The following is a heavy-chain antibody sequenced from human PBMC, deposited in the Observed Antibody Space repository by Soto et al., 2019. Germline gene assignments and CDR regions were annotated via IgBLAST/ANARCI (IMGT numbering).Heavy chain of an antibody. CDR2: IYHTGNT. J-gene: IGHJ4*02. V-gene: IGHV4-38-2*01. D-gene: IGHD6-13*01. CDR3: ARARIVAAGTIIDY. CDR1: GYSISCGYY. Sequence: SETLSLTCAVSGYSISCGYYGCFIRQPPGKGLECIGSIYHTGNTYYSPSLESRVTISVDTSKSHFSLRLTSVTAADTAVYYCARARIVAAGTIIDYWGQGTLVTVSS.